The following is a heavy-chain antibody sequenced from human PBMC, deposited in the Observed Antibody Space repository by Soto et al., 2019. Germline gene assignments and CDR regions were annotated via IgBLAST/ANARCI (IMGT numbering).Heavy chain of an antibody. CDR1: GFTFSSYG. J-gene: IGHJ4*02. CDR3: AREENYYDSSGYYYVSGFDY. V-gene: IGHV3-33*01. Sequence: GGSLRLSCAASGFTFSSYGMHWVRQAPGKGLEWVAVIWYDGNKKYYADSVKGQFTISRDNSKNTLYLQMNSLRAEDTAVYYCAREENYYDSSGYYYVSGFDYWGLGTLVTVSS. CDR2: IWYDGNKK. D-gene: IGHD3-22*01.